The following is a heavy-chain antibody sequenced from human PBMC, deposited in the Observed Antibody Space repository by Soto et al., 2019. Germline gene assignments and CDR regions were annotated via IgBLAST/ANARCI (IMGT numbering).Heavy chain of an antibody. D-gene: IGHD2-15*01. J-gene: IGHJ4*02. CDR3: ATTLEGYCSDGRCFSGPDS. CDR2: TSHDGSNK. Sequence: GGSLRLSCAASGFAFSNSAMHWVRQAPGKGLEWVAITSHDGSNKFYAVSMTGRFTISRDNSKNTLYLQMNTLRPEDTAVYYCATTLEGYCSDGRCFSGPDSWGQGTLVTVSS. CDR1: GFAFSNSA. V-gene: IGHV3-30-3*01.